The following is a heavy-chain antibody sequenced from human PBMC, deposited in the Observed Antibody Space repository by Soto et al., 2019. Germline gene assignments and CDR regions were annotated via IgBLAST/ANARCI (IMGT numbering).Heavy chain of an antibody. CDR3: ARDPPPPDY. Sequence: QVQLVQSGAEVKKPGASVKVSCKASGYTFASYAISWMRQAPGQGLEWMGWISAYNGNTNYAQKLQGRVTMTTDTLTSTAYMELRSLRYDDTAVYYCARDPPPPDYWGQGTLVTVSS. J-gene: IGHJ4*02. CDR1: GYTFASYA. CDR2: ISAYNGNT. V-gene: IGHV1-18*01.